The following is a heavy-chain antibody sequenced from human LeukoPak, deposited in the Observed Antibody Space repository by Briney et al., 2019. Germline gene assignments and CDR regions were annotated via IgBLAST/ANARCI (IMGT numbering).Heavy chain of an antibody. V-gene: IGHV4-4*07. CDR2: IYASGST. Sequence: SETLSLTCAVSGGSISSYYWSWIRQPAGKGMEWIGRIYASGSTNYNTSLKSRVTMSIDTSKNQFSLSLTSVTAADTAVYYCAGTVGGFDYWGQGTLVTVSS. CDR1: GGSISSYY. CDR3: AGTVGGFDY. J-gene: IGHJ4*02. D-gene: IGHD4-23*01.